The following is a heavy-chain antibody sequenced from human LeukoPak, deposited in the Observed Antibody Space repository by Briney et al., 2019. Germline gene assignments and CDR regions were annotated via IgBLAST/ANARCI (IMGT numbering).Heavy chain of an antibody. D-gene: IGHD6-13*01. CDR1: GFTFGNYA. J-gene: IGHJ4*02. Sequence: TGGSLRLSCAASGFTFGNYAMSWVRQAPGKGLERVSAMSGSASSTHNADTVKGRFTISRDSGKNSLYLQMNSLSVEDTDGYHCARGAGRSWYFFLDYWGEGTLVTVSS. CDR2: MSGSASST. V-gene: IGHV3-23*01. CDR3: ARGAGRSWYFFLDY.